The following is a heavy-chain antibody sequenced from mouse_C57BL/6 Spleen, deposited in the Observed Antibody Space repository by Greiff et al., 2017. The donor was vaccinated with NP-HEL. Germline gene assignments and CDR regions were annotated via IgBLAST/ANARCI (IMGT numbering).Heavy chain of an antibody. D-gene: IGHD2-1*01. CDR2: IYPRDGST. Sequence: VQLQQSGAELVKPGASVKLSCKASGYTFTSYDINWVKQRPGQGLEWIGRIYPRDGSTKYNEKFKGKATLTVDTSSSTAYLQLHSLTSEDSAVYFCARPICYAKGPYYCDYGAKGTTLTVSA. CDR3: ARPICYAKGPYYCDY. CDR1: GYTFTSYD. J-gene: IGHJ2*01. V-gene: IGHV1-85*01.